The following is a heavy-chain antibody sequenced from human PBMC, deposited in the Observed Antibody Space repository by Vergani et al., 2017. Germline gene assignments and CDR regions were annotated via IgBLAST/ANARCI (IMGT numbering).Heavy chain of an antibody. CDR3: ARANLLYSSSSVYYYGMDV. D-gene: IGHD6-6*01. Sequence: QVQLQQSGPGLVKPSQTLSLTCALSGDSVSSNSAAWNWIRQSPSRGLEWLGRTYYRSKWYNDYAVSVKSRITINPDTSKNQFSLQLNSVTPEDTAVYYCARANLLYSSSSVYYYGMDVWGQGTTVTVSS. CDR1: GDSVSSNSAA. J-gene: IGHJ6*02. CDR2: TYYRSKWYN. V-gene: IGHV6-1*01.